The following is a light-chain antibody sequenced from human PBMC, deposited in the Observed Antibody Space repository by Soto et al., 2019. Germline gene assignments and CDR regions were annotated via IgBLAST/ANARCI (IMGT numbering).Light chain of an antibody. V-gene: IGKV1-39*01. CDR3: QQSYSTPGT. CDR2: AAS. Sequence: DIQMTQSPSSLSASVGDRVTITCRTSQSITGYLNWYQRKPGKAPNLLIYAASNLQTGVPPRFSGSESGTDFTLTISSLQPEDFATYYCQQSYSTPGTFGQGTRVEIK. CDR1: QSITGY. J-gene: IGKJ1*01.